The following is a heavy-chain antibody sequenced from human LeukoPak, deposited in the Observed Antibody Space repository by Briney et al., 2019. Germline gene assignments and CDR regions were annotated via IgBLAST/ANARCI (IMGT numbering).Heavy chain of an antibody. CDR2: INGDGNTT. J-gene: IGHJ4*02. D-gene: IGHD4-17*01. CDR1: GFTFSSYG. Sequence: GGSLRLSCAASGFTFSSYGMHWVRQAPGKGLVWVSRINGDGNTTNYADSVKGRFTISRDNAKNTLYLQMNSLRAEDTAVYYCARRHHGESGRALDCWGRGTLVTVSS. CDR3: ARRHHGESGRALDC. V-gene: IGHV3-74*01.